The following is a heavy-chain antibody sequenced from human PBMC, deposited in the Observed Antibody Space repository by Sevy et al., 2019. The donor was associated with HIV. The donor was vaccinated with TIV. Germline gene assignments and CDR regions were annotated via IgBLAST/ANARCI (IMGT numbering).Heavy chain of an antibody. CDR1: GFTFSSYA. CDR3: LTISGEISKKRRFRQRNGLGAEDTAVYYCAREGLDGSGYSGGGWDYYYYGMDV. V-gene: IGHV3-30-3*01. Sequence: GGSLRLSCAASGFTFSSYAMHWVRQAPGKGLEWVAVISYDGSNKYYADSVKGRFTISRDNSKNTLYLQMNSLRAEDDPRRGGLTISGEISKKRRFRQRNGLGAEDTAVYYCAREGLDGSGYSGGGWDYYYYGMDVWGQGTTVTVSS. CDR2: ISYDGSNK. J-gene: IGHJ6*02. D-gene: IGHD3-10*01.